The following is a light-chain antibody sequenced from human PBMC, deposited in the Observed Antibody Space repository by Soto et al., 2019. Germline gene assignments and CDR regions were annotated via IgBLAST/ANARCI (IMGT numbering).Light chain of an antibody. CDR2: DVS. Sequence: QSALTQPRSVSGSPGQSVTISCTGTRSDVDDYNYVSWYQQHPGKAPKLMIYDVSKRPSGVPDRFSGSKSGNTASLTISGLQAEDEADYYCCSYAGSYTFVFGTGTKLTVL. CDR3: CSYAGSYTFV. J-gene: IGLJ1*01. CDR1: RSDVDDYNY. V-gene: IGLV2-11*01.